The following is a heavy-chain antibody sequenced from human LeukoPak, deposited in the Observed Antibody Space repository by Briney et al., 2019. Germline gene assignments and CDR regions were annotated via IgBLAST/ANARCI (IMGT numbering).Heavy chain of an antibody. J-gene: IGHJ4*02. CDR1: GGSFSGYY. V-gene: IGHV4-34*01. CDR2: INHSGST. CDR3: ARTWYSSGRRPYDY. D-gene: IGHD6-19*01. Sequence: PSETLSLTCAVYGGSFSGYYWSWIRQPPGKGLEWIGEINHSGSTNYNPSLKGRVTISVDTSKNQFSLKLSSVTAADTAVYYCARTWYSSGRRPYDYWGQGTLVTVSS.